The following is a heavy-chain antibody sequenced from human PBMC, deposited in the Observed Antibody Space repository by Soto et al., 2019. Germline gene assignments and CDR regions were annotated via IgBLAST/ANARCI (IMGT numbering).Heavy chain of an antibody. V-gene: IGHV3-30*18. Sequence: WVSLRLPCAASGFTFSSYGSHCVRQAPGKGLEWVAVISYDGSNKYYADSVKGRFTISRDNSKNTLYLQMNSLRAEDTAVYYCAKVHLLYYNWNDNYYFDYWGHGTLVTVSS. CDR1: GFTFSSYG. CDR3: AKVHLLYYNWNDNYYFDY. J-gene: IGHJ4*01. CDR2: ISYDGSNK. D-gene: IGHD1-1*01.